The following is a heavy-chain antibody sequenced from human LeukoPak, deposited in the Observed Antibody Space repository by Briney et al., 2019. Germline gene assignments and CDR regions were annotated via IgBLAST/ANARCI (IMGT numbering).Heavy chain of an antibody. CDR3: AKEVLRYFDWLSQGLDY. D-gene: IGHD3-9*01. J-gene: IGHJ4*02. V-gene: IGHV3-23*01. CDR2: ISGSGGST. CDR1: GFTFSSYA. Sequence: QPGGSLRLSCAASGFTFSSYAMSWVRQAPGKGLEWVSAISGSGGSTYYADSVKGRFTISRDNSKNTLYLQMNSLGAEDTAVYYCAKEVLRYFDWLSQGLDYWGQGTLVTVSS.